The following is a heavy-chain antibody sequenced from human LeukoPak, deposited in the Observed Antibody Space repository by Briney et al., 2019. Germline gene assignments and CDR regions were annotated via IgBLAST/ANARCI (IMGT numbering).Heavy chain of an antibody. CDR1: GGSFSGYY. CDR2: INHSGST. D-gene: IGHD3-10*01. Sequence: PSETLSLTCAVYGGSFSGYYWSWIRQPPGKELEWIGEINHSGSTNYNPSLKSRVTISVDKSKNQFSLKLTSVTAADTAVYYCARVDYYGSGSRNDWGQGTLVTVSS. J-gene: IGHJ4*02. CDR3: ARVDYYGSGSRND. V-gene: IGHV4-34*01.